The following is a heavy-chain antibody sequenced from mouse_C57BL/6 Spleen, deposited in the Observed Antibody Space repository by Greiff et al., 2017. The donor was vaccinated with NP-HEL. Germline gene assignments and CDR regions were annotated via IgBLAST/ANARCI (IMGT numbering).Heavy chain of an antibody. V-gene: IGHV1-52*01. CDR3: ARNGYYYGSFDY. CDR1: GYTFTSYW. CDR2: IDPSDSET. Sequence: QVQLQQPGAELVRPGSSVKLSCKASGYTFTSYWMHWVKQRPIQGLEWIGNIDPSDSETHYNQKFKDKATLTVDKSSSTAYMQLSSLTSEDSAVYYCARNGYYYGSFDYWGQGTTLTVSS. D-gene: IGHD1-1*01. J-gene: IGHJ2*01.